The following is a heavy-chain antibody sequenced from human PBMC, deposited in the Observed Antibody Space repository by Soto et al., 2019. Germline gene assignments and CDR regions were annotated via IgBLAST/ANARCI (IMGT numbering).Heavy chain of an antibody. D-gene: IGHD6-13*01. CDR3: ARTAAAGKYYYGVDV. CDR1: GDSFTSYW. V-gene: IGHV5-51*01. CDR2: IYPGDSDT. J-gene: IGHJ6*02. Sequence: KVSCKASGDSFTSYWIGWVRQMPGKGLEWMGIIYPGDSDTRYSPSFQGQVTISADKSISTAYLQWSSLKASDTAIYYCARTAAAGKYYYGVDVWGQGTTVTVSS.